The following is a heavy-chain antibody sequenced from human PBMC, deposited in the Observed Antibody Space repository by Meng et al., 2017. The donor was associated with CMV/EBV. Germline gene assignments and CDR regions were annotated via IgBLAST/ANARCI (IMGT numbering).Heavy chain of an antibody. D-gene: IGHD2-2*01. Sequence: GGSLRLSCAASGFTFSDYYMSWIRQAPGKGLEWVSYISSSGSTIYYADSVKGRFTISRDNAKNSLYLQMNSLRAEDTAVYYCAKQISQLLLGGLGDFDYWGQGTLVTVSS. J-gene: IGHJ4*02. CDR2: ISSSGSTI. V-gene: IGHV3-11*01. CDR3: AKQISQLLLGGLGDFDY. CDR1: GFTFSDYY.